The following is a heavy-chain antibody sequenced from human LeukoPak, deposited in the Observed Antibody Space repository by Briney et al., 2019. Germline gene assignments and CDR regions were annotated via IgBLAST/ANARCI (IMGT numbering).Heavy chain of an antibody. V-gene: IGHV3-74*01. Sequence: GGSLRLSCAASGFTVSSNYMSWVRQAPGKGLVWVSGINGLGTATYYADSVKGRFTISRDNAKNMVSLQMNSLSAEDTAVYYCASVFDSWGQGFLVSVSS. CDR1: GFTVSSNY. CDR2: INGLGTAT. J-gene: IGHJ4*02. CDR3: ASVFDS.